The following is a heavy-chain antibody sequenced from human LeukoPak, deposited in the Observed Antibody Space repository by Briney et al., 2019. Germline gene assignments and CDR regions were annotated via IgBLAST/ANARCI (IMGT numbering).Heavy chain of an antibody. CDR1: GFTFSSYA. CDR2: ISSSGSTI. V-gene: IGHV3-48*02. J-gene: IGHJ4*02. D-gene: IGHD3-10*01. CDR3: ARLEYYYVSGNYYKLFDY. Sequence: GGSLRLSCATSGFTFSSYALNWVRQAPGKGLEWVSDISSSGSTIYFADSVKGRFTISRDNAKNSLYLQMNSLRDEDTAVYYCARLEYYYVSGNYYKLFDYWGQGTLVTVCS.